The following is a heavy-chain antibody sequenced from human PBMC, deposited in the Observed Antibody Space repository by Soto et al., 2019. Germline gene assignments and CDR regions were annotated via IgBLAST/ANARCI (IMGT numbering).Heavy chain of an antibody. Sequence: SLRLSCAASGFTFEDYAMHWVRQGPGKGLEWVSGISWNSGRIGYVDSVKGRFTISRDNAKKSLYLEMNSLRPEDTALYFCAKGCRCSGGNCHLFYYWGKGILVTGSS. CDR1: GFTFEDYA. CDR2: ISWNSGRI. V-gene: IGHV3-9*01. J-gene: IGHJ4*02. D-gene: IGHD2-15*01. CDR3: AKGCRCSGGNCHLFYY.